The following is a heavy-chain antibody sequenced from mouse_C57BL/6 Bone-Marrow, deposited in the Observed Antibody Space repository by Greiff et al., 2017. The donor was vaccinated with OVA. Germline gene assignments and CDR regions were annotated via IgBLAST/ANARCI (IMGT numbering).Heavy chain of an antibody. V-gene: IGHV14-4*01. CDR1: GFNIKDDY. J-gene: IGHJ2*01. Sequence: VQLQQSGAELVRPGASVKLSCTASGFNIKDDYMHWVKQRPEQGLEWIGWIDPENGDTEYASKFQGKATITADTSSNTAYLQLSSLTAEDTAVYYCTTRPTIVTTYYFDYWGQGTTLTVSS. CDR3: TTRPTIVTTYYFDY. CDR2: IDPENGDT. D-gene: IGHD2-5*01.